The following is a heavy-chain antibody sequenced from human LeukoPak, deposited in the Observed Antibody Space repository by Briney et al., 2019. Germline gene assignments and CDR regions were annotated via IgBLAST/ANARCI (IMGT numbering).Heavy chain of an antibody. CDR2: INEDGSGK. V-gene: IGHV3-7*05. Sequence: GGSLRLSCAASGFTFSRYWMSWVRQAPGKGVEWLANINEDGSGKYYVDSVKGRFTMSRDNAKNSLYLQMNSLRAEDTAVYYCARGRGSGWYDAFDIWGQGTMVTVSS. D-gene: IGHD6-19*01. CDR3: ARGRGSGWYDAFDI. CDR1: GFTFSRYW. J-gene: IGHJ3*02.